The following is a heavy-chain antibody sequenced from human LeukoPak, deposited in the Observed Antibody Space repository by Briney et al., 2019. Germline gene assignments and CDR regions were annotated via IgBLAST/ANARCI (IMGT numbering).Heavy chain of an antibody. CDR3: ARVHFDWLVEDY. V-gene: IGHV4-30-2*01. D-gene: IGHD3-9*01. CDR1: GGSISSGGYS. J-gene: IGHJ4*02. Sequence: SETLSLTCAVSGGSISSGGYSWSWIRQPPGKGLEWIGYIYHSGSTYYNPSLKSRVTISVDRSKNQFSLKLSSVTAADTAVYYCARVHFDWLVEDYWGQGTLVTVSS. CDR2: IYHSGST.